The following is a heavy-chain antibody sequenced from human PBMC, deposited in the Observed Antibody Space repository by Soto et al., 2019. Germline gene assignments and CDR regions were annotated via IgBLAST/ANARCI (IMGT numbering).Heavy chain of an antibody. CDR3: ASVVAAAGIHMYGMDV. J-gene: IGHJ6*02. CDR2: INPNSGGT. V-gene: IGHV1-2*04. CDR1: GYTFTGYY. D-gene: IGHD6-13*01. Sequence: ASVKVSCKASGYTFTGYYMHWVRQAPGQGLEWMGWINPNSGGTNYAQKFQGWVTMTRDTSISTAYMELSRLRSDDTAVYYCASVVAAAGIHMYGMDVWGQGTTVTVSS.